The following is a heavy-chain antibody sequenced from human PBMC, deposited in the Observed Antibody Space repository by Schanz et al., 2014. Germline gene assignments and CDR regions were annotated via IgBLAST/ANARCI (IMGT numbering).Heavy chain of an antibody. Sequence: EVQLLESGGGLVQPGGSLRLSCAASGFTFSSYSMNWVRQAPGKGLECVSYISSSSSTIYYADSVKGRFTISRDNAKNSLYLQMNSLKTEDTAVYYCARSPRMDVWGQGTMVTVSS. CDR2: ISSSSSTI. CDR3: ARSPRMDV. V-gene: IGHV3-48*01. CDR1: GFTFSSYS. J-gene: IGHJ6*02.